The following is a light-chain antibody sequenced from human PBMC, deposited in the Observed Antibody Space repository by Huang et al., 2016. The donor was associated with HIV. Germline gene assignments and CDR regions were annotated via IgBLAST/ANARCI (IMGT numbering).Light chain of an antibody. V-gene: IGKV2-28*01. CDR2: LGS. Sequence: DIVMTQSPLSLPVTPGEPASISCKSSQSLLHSNGCNYLDWYLQKPGQSPQLLISLGSNRASGVPDRFSGSGSGTDFTLKISRVEAEDVGVYYCMQALETPITFGQGTRLEIK. CDR1: QSLLHSNGCNY. CDR3: MQALETPIT. J-gene: IGKJ5*01.